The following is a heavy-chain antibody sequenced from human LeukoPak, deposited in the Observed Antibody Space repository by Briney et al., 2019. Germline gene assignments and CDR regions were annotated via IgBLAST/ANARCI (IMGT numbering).Heavy chain of an antibody. CDR3: ARPGYCSGGSCSEYYYGMDV. Sequence: GGSLGLSCAASGFTFSSYTMNWVRQPPGKGLEWVSSISSSSNYIYYADSVKGRFTISRDNAKNSLYLQMNSLRAEDTAVFYCARPGYCSGGSCSEYYYGMDVWGKGTTVTVSS. CDR1: GFTFSSYT. V-gene: IGHV3-21*01. J-gene: IGHJ6*04. D-gene: IGHD2-15*01. CDR2: ISSSSNYI.